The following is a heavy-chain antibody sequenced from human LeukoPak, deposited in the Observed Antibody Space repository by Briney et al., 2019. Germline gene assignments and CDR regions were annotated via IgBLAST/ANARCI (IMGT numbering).Heavy chain of an antibody. Sequence: GGSLRLSCAASGFTFSSYAMHWVRQAPGKGLEWVAVISYDGSNKYYADSVKGRFTISRDNAKNSLYLQMNSLRAEDTAVYYCARAPLYDYVWGSYRTTFDYWGQGTLVTVSS. CDR2: ISYDGSNK. V-gene: IGHV3-30-3*01. J-gene: IGHJ4*02. CDR3: ARAPLYDYVWGSYRTTFDY. D-gene: IGHD3-16*02. CDR1: GFTFSSYA.